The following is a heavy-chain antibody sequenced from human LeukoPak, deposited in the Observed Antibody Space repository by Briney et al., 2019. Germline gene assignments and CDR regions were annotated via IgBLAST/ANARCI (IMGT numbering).Heavy chain of an antibody. V-gene: IGHV4-39*01. CDR1: GGSISSSSYY. D-gene: IGHD3-3*01. Sequence: SETLSLTCTVSGGSISSSSYYWGWIRQPPGKGLEWIGSIYYSGSTYYNPSLKSRVTISVDTSKNQFSLKLSSVTAADTAVYYCASASYYDFWSGYYELVHFDHWGRGTLVTVSS. CDR3: ASASYYDFWSGYYELVHFDH. J-gene: IGHJ4*02. CDR2: IYYSGST.